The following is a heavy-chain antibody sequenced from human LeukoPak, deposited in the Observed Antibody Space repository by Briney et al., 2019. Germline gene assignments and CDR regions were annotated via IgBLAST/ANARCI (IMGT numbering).Heavy chain of an antibody. CDR1: GGSFSGYY. V-gene: IGHV4-34*01. CDR2: INHSGST. CDR3: ARSANYYDSSGSPA. D-gene: IGHD3-22*01. J-gene: IGHJ5*02. Sequence: SETLSLTCAVYGGSFSGYYWSWIRQPPGKGLEWIGEINHSGSTNYNPSLKSRVTISVDTSKNQFSLKLSSVTAADTAVYYCARSANYYDSSGSPAWGQGTLVTVSS.